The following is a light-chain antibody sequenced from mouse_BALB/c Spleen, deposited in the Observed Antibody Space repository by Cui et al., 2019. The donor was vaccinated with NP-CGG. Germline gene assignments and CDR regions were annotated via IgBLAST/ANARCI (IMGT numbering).Light chain of an antibody. CDR3: ALWYSNHWV. V-gene: IGLV1*01. CDR2: GTN. CDR1: TGAITTNNF. Sequence: QAVVTQEYALTTSPGETVTLTCRSNTGAITTNNFANWVQEKPDHLFTGLIGGTNNRIPGVPARFSGSLIGDKAALTITGAQTEDEAIYFCALWYSNHWVFGGGTKLTVL. J-gene: IGLJ1*01.